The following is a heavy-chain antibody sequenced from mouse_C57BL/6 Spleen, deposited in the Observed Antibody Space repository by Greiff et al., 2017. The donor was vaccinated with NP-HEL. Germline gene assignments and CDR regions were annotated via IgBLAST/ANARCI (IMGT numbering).Heavy chain of an antibody. V-gene: IGHV1-18*01. CDR2: INPSNGGT. D-gene: IGHD1-1*01. CDR1: GYTFTDYN. Sequence: EVQLQQSGPELVKPGASVKIPCKASGYTFTDYNMDWVKQSHGKSLEWIGDINPSNGGTIYNQKFKGKATLTVDKSSSTAYMELRSLTSEDTAVYYCARTAYGSRFAYWGQGTLVTVSA. J-gene: IGHJ3*01. CDR3: ARTAYGSRFAY.